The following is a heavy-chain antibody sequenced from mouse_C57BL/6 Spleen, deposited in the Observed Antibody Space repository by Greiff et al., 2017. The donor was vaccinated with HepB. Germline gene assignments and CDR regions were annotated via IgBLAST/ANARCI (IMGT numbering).Heavy chain of an antibody. CDR2: IYPGSGST. Sequence: QVQLQQPGAELVKPGASVKMSCKASGYTFTSYWITWVKQRPGQGLEWIGDIYPGSGSTNYNEKFKSKATLTVDTSSSTAYMQLSSLTSEDSAVYYCAREGTTVVDYYAMDYWGQGTSVTVSS. D-gene: IGHD1-1*01. V-gene: IGHV1-55*01. CDR1: GYTFTSYW. CDR3: AREGTTVVDYYAMDY. J-gene: IGHJ4*01.